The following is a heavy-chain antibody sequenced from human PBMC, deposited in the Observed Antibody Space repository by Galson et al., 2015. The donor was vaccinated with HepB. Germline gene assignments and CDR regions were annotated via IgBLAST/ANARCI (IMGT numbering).Heavy chain of an antibody. CDR1: GFPVSNSY. V-gene: IGHV3-53*01. D-gene: IGHD3-22*01. CDR2: IYSGGST. CDR3: ARDDDGSGYQRTFDL. J-gene: IGHJ3*01. Sequence: SLRLSCAASGFPVSNSYMTWIRKAPGTGLEWVSLIYSGGSTYYADSVKGRFTISRDNSKNTLFLQMNSLRAEDTAMYYCARDDDGSGYQRTFDLWGQGTMVTVSS.